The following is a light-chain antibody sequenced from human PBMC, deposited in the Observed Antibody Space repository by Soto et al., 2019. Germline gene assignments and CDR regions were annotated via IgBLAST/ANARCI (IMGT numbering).Light chain of an antibody. Sequence: IQLTQSPSSLSASVGDRVTITCRASQGISSYLGWYQQKPGKAPKLLIYGASTLQSGVPSRFSGSGSGTDFTLTISCLQSEDFATYYCQQYYSYPLTFGGGTKADI. V-gene: IGKV1-9*01. CDR3: QQYYSYPLT. CDR1: QGISSY. J-gene: IGKJ4*01. CDR2: GAS.